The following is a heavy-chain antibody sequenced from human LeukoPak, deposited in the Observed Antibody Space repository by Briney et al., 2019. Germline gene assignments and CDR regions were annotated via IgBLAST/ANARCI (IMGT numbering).Heavy chain of an antibody. CDR3: AKGREAYSGSYTPFDY. Sequence: GGSLRLSCAASGFTLSTHAMNWVRQTPGRGLECVSTISGSGKNTYYADSVKGRFTISRDSSKNTLYLQMNNLRAEDTAVYYCAKGREAYSGSYTPFDYWGQGALVTVSS. D-gene: IGHD1-26*01. CDR1: GFTLSTHA. V-gene: IGHV3-23*01. J-gene: IGHJ4*02. CDR2: ISGSGKNT.